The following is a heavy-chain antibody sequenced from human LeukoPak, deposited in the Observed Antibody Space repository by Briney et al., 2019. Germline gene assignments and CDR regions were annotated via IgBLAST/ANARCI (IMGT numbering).Heavy chain of an antibody. CDR3: AKEMGSGLIDY. D-gene: IGHD2-15*01. J-gene: IGHJ4*02. CDR2: FSYDGSIK. Sequence: GTSLRLSCAASGFTFSTYGMHWVRQAPGKGLEWVAVFSYDGSIKDYADSVKGRFTNSRDNSKNTLYLQTNSLRAEDTAVYYCAKEMGSGLIDYWGQGTLVTVSS. V-gene: IGHV3-30*18. CDR1: GFTFSTYG.